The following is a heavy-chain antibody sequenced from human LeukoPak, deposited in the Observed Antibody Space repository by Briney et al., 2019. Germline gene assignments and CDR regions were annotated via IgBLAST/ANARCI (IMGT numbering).Heavy chain of an antibody. V-gene: IGHV3-7*04. CDR2: IKPDGSEK. CDR1: GLTFSGYW. J-gene: IGHJ4*02. Sequence: GGSLRLSCAASGLTFSGYWMNWVRQAPGKGLEWVANIKPDGSEKYYVDSVKGRYTISRDNAKNSLYLQMTSLRAEDTAVYYCARGSGDYSGQGTLVTVSS. CDR3: ARGSGDY.